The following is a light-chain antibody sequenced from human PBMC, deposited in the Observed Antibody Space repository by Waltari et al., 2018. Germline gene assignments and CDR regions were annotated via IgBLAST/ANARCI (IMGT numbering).Light chain of an antibody. Sequence: SSELTQDPAVSVALGQTVRITCQGDSLSRYYASWYQTRPGQAPILVLYGQDNRPSGIPDRFSGSTSGDTATLTISGAQAEDEADYYCLSRDTSSTRVFGGGTRLTV. V-gene: IGLV3-19*01. CDR3: LSRDTSSTRV. CDR2: GQD. J-gene: IGLJ3*02. CDR1: SLSRYY.